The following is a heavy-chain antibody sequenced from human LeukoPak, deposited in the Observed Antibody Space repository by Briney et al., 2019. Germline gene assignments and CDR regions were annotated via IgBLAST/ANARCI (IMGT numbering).Heavy chain of an antibody. D-gene: IGHD3-10*01. V-gene: IGHV4-34*01. CDR2: INHSGST. Sequence: SETLSLTCAVSGGSFSGYYWSWIRQPPGKGLEWIGEINHSGSTNYNPSLKSRVTISVDTSKNQFSLKLSSVTAADTAVYYCARVRRRYYGSGSYYDNNWFDPWGQGTLVTVSS. CDR3: ARVRRRYYGSGSYYDNNWFDP. J-gene: IGHJ5*02. CDR1: GGSFSGYY.